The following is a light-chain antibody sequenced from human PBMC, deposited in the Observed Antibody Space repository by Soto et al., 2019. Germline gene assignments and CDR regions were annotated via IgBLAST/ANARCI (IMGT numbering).Light chain of an antibody. J-gene: IGKJ1*01. Sequence: EIVMTQSPATLSVSPGERATLSCRASPSVSGNLAWYQQKPGQAPRLLIYGASTRATGIPARFSGSGSGTELTLTISSLQSEDFAVYYCQQYNNWPQTFGQGTKVEIK. CDR3: QQYNNWPQT. V-gene: IGKV3-15*01. CDR1: PSVSGN. CDR2: GAS.